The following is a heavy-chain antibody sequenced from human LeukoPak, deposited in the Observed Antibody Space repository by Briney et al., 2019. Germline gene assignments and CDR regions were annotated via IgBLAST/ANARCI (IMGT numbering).Heavy chain of an antibody. CDR1: GFTFSRYW. CDR2: ISYDGSNK. D-gene: IGHD3-10*01. J-gene: IGHJ4*02. V-gene: IGHV3-30*03. CDR3: ARRGDASGSTLDY. Sequence: GGSLRLSCAASGFTFSRYWMHWVRQAPGKGLEWVAVISYDGSNKYHSDSVKGRFTISRDNSKNTLYVQMNSLRDEDTAVYYCARRGDASGSTLDYWGQGTLVTVSS.